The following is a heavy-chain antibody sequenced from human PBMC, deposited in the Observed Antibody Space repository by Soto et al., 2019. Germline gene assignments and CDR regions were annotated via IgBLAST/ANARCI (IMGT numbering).Heavy chain of an antibody. D-gene: IGHD3-22*01. CDR1: GFTVSSNY. V-gene: IGHV3-53*01. CDR2: IYSGGST. J-gene: IGHJ1*01. Sequence: EVQLVESGGGLIQPGGSLRLSCAASGFTVSSNYMSWVRQAPGKGLEWVSVIYSGGSTYYADSVKGRFTISRANSKHTLYIQMTSLRAEDTAVYYCAIGANYYDRSGYYLVYFQHWGQGTLVTVSS. CDR3: AIGANYYDRSGYYLVYFQH.